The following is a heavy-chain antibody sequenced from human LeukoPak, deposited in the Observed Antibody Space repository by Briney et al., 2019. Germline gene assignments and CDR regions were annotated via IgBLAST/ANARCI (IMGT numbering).Heavy chain of an antibody. J-gene: IGHJ4*02. D-gene: IGHD5-18*01. V-gene: IGHV4-59*01. CDR1: GGSISSYY. Sequence: PSETLSLTCTVSGGSISSYYWSWIRQPPGKGLEWIGYIYYSGSTNYNPSLKSRVTISVDTSKNQFSLKLSSVTAADTAVYYCARVAMASFDYWGQGTLVTVSS. CDR3: ARVAMASFDY. CDR2: IYYSGST.